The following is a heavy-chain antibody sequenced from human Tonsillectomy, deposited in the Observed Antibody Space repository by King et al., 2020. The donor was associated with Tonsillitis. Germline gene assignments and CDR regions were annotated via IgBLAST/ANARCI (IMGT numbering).Heavy chain of an antibody. Sequence: VQLVESGGGVVQPGRSLRLFCAASGFTFSIYSMHWVRQATGKGLEWVAVISYDGSNKYYADSVKGRFTISRDSSKNTLYLQMNSLRAEDTAVYYCARGGYYDILTGSPNYYYYYGMDVWGQGTSVTVSS. CDR3: ARGGYYDILTGSPNYYYYYGMDV. CDR1: GFTFSIYS. CDR2: ISYDGSNK. V-gene: IGHV3-30*04. D-gene: IGHD3-9*01. J-gene: IGHJ6*02.